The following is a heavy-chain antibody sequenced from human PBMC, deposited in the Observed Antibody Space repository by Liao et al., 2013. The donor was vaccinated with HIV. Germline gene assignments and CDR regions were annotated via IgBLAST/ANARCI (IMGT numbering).Heavy chain of an antibody. Sequence: QVHLQESGPGLVKPSKTLSLTCTVSGGSISSFHWSWIRQPAGKGLEWIGRISATGGANYNPSLERRVTMSVDTSKNQFSLRLSSVTAADTAVYYCAREWSAFDIWGQGTMVTVSS. CDR3: AREWSAFDI. CDR2: ISATGGA. CDR1: GGSISSFH. D-gene: IGHD3-3*01. V-gene: IGHV4-4*07. J-gene: IGHJ3*02.